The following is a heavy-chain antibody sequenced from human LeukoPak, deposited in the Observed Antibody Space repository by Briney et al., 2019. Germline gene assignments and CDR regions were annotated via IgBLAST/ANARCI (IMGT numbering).Heavy chain of an antibody. CDR3: ARDTYSSWHHYYYYYGMDV. J-gene: IGHJ6*02. D-gene: IGHD6-13*01. CDR1: GGTISNAMYY. CDR2: IYYGGKT. Sequence: SDTLSLTCSVSGGTISNAMYYWAWIRQSPGKGLEWIGSIYYGGKTHYNPSLQNRVTISIATSQNQFFVKLTSVTATDTAVYYCARDTYSSWHHYYYYYGMDVWGQGTTVTVSS. V-gene: IGHV4-39*07.